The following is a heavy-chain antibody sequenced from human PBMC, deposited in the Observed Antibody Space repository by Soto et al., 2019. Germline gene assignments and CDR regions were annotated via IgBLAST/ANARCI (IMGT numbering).Heavy chain of an antibody. CDR1: GSTFSNSW. CDR2: IKQDGSEN. Sequence: GGSLRLSCAASGSTFSNSWMSWVRQAPGKGLEWVATIKQDGSENYYVASVRGRFTISRDNSKDSLYLQMNGLRAEDTALYFCARPAGGSYYSGAIDIWGQGTMVTVSS. CDR3: ARPAGGSYYSGAIDI. D-gene: IGHD3-10*01. V-gene: IGHV3-7*01. J-gene: IGHJ3*02.